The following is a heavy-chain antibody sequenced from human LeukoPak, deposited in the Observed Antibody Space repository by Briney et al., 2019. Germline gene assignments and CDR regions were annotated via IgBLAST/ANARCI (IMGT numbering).Heavy chain of an antibody. V-gene: IGHV3-21*01. Sequence: PGGSLRLSCAASEFTFSNYNMNWVRQAPGKGLEWVSSISSSSIYIYYADSVKGRFTISRDNAKNSLYLQMNSLRAEDTAVYYCAREPGGNYFLEYWGQGTLVTVSS. CDR2: ISSSSIYI. CDR1: EFTFSNYN. CDR3: AREPGGNYFLEY. J-gene: IGHJ4*02. D-gene: IGHD4-11*01.